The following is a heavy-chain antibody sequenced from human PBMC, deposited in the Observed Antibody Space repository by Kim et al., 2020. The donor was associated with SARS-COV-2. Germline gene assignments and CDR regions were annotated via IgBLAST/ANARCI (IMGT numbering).Heavy chain of an antibody. J-gene: IGHJ3*02. D-gene: IGHD3-10*01. Sequence: GRVTITRDTSASTAYMELSSLRSEDTAVYYCARAAYYYGSGSPWFFAFDIWGQGTMVTVSS. CDR3: ARAAYYYGSGSPWFFAFDI. V-gene: IGHV1-3*01.